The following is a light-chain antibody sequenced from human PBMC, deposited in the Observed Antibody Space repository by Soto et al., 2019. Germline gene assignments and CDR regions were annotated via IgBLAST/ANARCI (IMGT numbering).Light chain of an antibody. V-gene: IGLV2-14*03. Sequence: QSALTQPASVSGSPGQSITISCTGTSSDIGGLYNYVSWYQQRPGKAPKLLIYDVNDRPSGVSDRFSGSKSGNTASLTISGLQAEDEADYFCSAYSSGATHVVFGGGTKLTVL. CDR2: DVN. CDR3: SAYSSGATHVV. J-gene: IGLJ2*01. CDR1: SSDIGGLYNY.